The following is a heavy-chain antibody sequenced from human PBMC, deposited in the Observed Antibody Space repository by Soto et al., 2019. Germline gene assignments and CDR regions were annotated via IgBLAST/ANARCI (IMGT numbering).Heavy chain of an antibody. Sequence: SAKVSWEASRDRLTGNHMHWARQATGQGLEWMGWINNDSGGTKYAQKFEGRVTMSRDTSINTAYMELNNLISDDTAVYYCAREIRSGYYKYWYFDLWGRGTLVTVPQ. CDR2: INNDSGGT. D-gene: IGHD3-3*01. J-gene: IGHJ2*01. V-gene: IGHV1-2*02. CDR3: AREIRSGYYKYWYFDL. CDR1: RDRLTGNH.